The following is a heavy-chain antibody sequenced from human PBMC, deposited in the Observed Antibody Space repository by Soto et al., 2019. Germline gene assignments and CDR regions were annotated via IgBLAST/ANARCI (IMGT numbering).Heavy chain of an antibody. CDR1: GFTLSSYS. V-gene: IGHV3-21*01. Sequence: EVQLVESGGGLVKPGGSLRLSCAASGFTLSSYSMNWVRQAPGKGLEWVSSISSSSSYIYYADSVKGRFTISRDNAKNSLYLQMNSLRAEDTAVYYCARDPDTAMVTFDYWGQGTLVTVSS. CDR2: ISSSSSYI. D-gene: IGHD5-18*01. J-gene: IGHJ4*02. CDR3: ARDPDTAMVTFDY.